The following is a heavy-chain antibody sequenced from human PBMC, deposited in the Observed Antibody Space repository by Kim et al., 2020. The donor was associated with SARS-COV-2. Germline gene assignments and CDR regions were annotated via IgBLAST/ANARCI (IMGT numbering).Heavy chain of an antibody. V-gene: IGHV1-69*04. CDR3: AINYYGSGSYSDYFDY. CDR2: IIPILGIA. Sequence: SVKVSCKASGGTFSSYAISWVRQAPGQGLEWMGRIIPILGIANYAQKFQGRVTITADKSTSTAYMELSSLRSEDTAVYYCAINYYGSGSYSDYFDYWGQGTLVTVSS. J-gene: IGHJ4*02. D-gene: IGHD3-10*01. CDR1: GGTFSSYA.